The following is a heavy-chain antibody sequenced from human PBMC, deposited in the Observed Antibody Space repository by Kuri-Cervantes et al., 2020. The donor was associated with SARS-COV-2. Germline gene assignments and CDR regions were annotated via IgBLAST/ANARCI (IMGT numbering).Heavy chain of an antibody. J-gene: IGHJ6*02. V-gene: IGHV1-2*02. Sequence: ASVTVSCKASGYTFTAYYMHWVRQAPGQGLEWMGWINPNSGGTNYAQKFQGRVTMTRDTSISTAYMELSRLRSDDTAVYYCARDRTRSSWYVWGGSIYGMDVWGQGTTVTVSS. D-gene: IGHD6-13*01. CDR2: INPNSGGT. CDR1: GYTFTAYY. CDR3: ARDRTRSSWYVWGGSIYGMDV.